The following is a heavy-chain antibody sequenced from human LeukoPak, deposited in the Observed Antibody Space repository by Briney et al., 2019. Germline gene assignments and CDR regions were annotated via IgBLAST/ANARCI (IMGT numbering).Heavy chain of an antibody. CDR1: GGSISSNNYY. V-gene: IGHV4-39*07. CDR2: INYSGTT. J-gene: IGHJ3*02. Sequence: SETLSLTCTVSGGSISSNNYYWAWIRQPPGKGLEWIGSINYSGTTYYNPALKSRVTVSVDTFENQISLRLNSVTAADTAVYYCARESIVVVPAAMVEDDAFDIWGQGTMVTVSS. CDR3: ARESIVVVPAAMVEDDAFDI. D-gene: IGHD2-2*01.